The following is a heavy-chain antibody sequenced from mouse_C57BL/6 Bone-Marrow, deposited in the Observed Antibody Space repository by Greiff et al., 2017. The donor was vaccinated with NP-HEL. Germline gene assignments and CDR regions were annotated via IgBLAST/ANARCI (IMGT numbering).Heavy chain of an antibody. CDR1: GYTFTDYY. V-gene: IGHV1-75*01. CDR2: IFPGSGST. J-gene: IGHJ4*01. D-gene: IGHD1-1*01. Sequence: VQLQQSGPELVKPGASVKISCKASGYTFTDYYINWVKQRPGQGLEWIGWIFPGSGSTYYNEKFKGKATLTVDKSSSTAYMLLSSLTSEDSAVYFCARGITTVVATFFYYAMDYWGQGTSVTVSS. CDR3: ARGITTVVATFFYYAMDY.